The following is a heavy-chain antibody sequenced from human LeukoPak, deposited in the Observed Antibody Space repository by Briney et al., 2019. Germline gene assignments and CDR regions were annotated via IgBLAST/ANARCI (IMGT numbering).Heavy chain of an antibody. V-gene: IGHV3-66*01. Sequence: GGSLRLSCAASGFTVSSNYMSWVRQAPGKGLEWVSVIYSGGSTYYADSVKCRFTISRDNSKNTLYLQMNSLRAEDTAVYYCARDHYYGSGSSDYWGQGTLVTVSS. J-gene: IGHJ4*02. CDR2: IYSGGST. D-gene: IGHD3-10*01. CDR1: GFTVSSNY. CDR3: ARDHYYGSGSSDY.